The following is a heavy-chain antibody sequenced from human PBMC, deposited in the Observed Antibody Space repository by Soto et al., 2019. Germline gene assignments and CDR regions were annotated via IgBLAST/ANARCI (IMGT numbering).Heavy chain of an antibody. D-gene: IGHD3-16*01. Sequence: WGSLRLSCAASGFTFSSYAMSWVRQAPGKGLEWVSAISGSGGSTYYADSVKGRFTISRDNSKNTLYLQMNSPRAEDTALYYCAWGFQRPRYWGQGTLVTVSS. CDR2: ISGSGGST. V-gene: IGHV3-23*01. CDR1: GFTFSSYA. J-gene: IGHJ4*02. CDR3: AWGFQRPRY.